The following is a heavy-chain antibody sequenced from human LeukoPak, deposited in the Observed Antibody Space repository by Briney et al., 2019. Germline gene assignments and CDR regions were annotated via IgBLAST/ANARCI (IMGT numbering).Heavy chain of an antibody. CDR1: GGSISSYY. CDR3: ASWVGAVFDY. J-gene: IGHJ4*02. V-gene: IGHV4-59*01. CDR2: IYYSGST. D-gene: IGHD1-26*01. Sequence: PSXXLSLTCTVSGGSISSYYWSWIRQPPGKGLEWIGYIYYSGSTNYNPSLKSRVTISVDTSKNQFSLKLSSVTAADTAVYYCASWVGAVFDYWGQGTLVTVSS.